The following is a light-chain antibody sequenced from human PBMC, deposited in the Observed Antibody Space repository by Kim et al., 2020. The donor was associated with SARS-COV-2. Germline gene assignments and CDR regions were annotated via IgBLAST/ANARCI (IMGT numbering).Light chain of an antibody. CDR1: QSISTN. J-gene: IGKJ1*01. V-gene: IGKV3-15*01. CDR3: QQYNDWPWT. CDR2: DAS. Sequence: EIVMTQSPATLSVSPGQRVTLSCRASQSISTNLGWYQQKPGQAPRLLISDASTRATCIPARFSGSGSGTEFTLTISSLQSEDFAVYCCQQYNDWPWTFGQGTKVEIK.